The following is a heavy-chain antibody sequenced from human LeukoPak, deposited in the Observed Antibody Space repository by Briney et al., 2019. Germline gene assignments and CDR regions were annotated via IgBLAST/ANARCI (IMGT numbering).Heavy chain of an antibody. J-gene: IGHJ6*02. CDR1: GGTFSSYA. V-gene: IGHV1-69*13. CDR2: IIPIFGTA. D-gene: IGHD3-22*01. Sequence: GASVKVSCKASGGTFSSYAISWVRQAPGQGLEWMGGIIPIFGTANYAQKFQGRVTITADESTSTAYMELSSLRSEDTAVYYCAGGRLDSSGYYDYGMDIWGQGTTVTVSS. CDR3: AGGRLDSSGYYDYGMDI.